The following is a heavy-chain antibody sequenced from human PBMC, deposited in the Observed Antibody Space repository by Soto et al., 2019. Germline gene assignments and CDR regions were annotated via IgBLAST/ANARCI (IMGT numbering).Heavy chain of an antibody. CDR1: GGSFSGYY. D-gene: IGHD4-17*01. CDR3: ARGLSGGDYGEIY. CDR2: FNDRGST. Sequence: QVQLQQWGAGLLKPSETLSLTCVVYGGSFSGYYWSWIRQPPGKGLEWIGEFNDRGSTTYNPSLKSRVTISVDTSEKHLSLKLTSVTAADTAVYYCARGLSGGDYGEIYWGQGTLVTVSS. J-gene: IGHJ4*02. V-gene: IGHV4-34*01.